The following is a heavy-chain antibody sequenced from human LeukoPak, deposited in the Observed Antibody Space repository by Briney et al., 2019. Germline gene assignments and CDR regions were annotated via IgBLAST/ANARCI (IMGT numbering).Heavy chain of an antibody. CDR2: IYSGGST. J-gene: IGHJ5*02. V-gene: IGHV3-66*01. CDR3: ASGSGDYGDYFNWFDP. CDR1: GFTVSSNY. Sequence: PGGSLRLSCAASGFTVSSNYMSWVRQAPGKGLEWVSVIYSGGSTYYADSVEGRFTISRDNAKNSLYLQMNSLRAEDTAVYYCASGSGDYGDYFNWFDPWGQGTLVTVSS. D-gene: IGHD4-17*01.